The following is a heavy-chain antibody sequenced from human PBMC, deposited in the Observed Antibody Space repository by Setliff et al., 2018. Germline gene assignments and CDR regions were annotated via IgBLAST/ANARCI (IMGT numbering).Heavy chain of an antibody. V-gene: IGHV4-61*01. J-gene: IGHJ4*02. CDR2: IYYTGTT. Sequence: KTSETLSLTCTVSGDSVNTNYYWSWIRQPPGKGLEWIGYIYYTGTTKYNPSLRSRVTISVDTSKNQVSLTLNSVTAADTAVYYCARSFSRREKFLLDYWGQGALVTVSS. CDR1: GDSVNTNYY. CDR3: ARSFSRREKFLLDY.